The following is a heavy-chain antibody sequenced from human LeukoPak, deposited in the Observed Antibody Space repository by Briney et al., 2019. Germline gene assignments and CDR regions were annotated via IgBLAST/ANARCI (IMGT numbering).Heavy chain of an antibody. Sequence: SETLSLTCTVSGGSISSYYWSWIRQPPGKGLEWIGYIYYSGTTNYNPSLKSRVTTSVDTSKNQLSLKLSSVTAADTAVYYCARVIGYCSSTSCFSYFDYWGQGTLVTVSS. V-gene: IGHV4-59*08. D-gene: IGHD2-2*01. CDR2: IYYSGTT. J-gene: IGHJ4*02. CDR1: GGSISSYY. CDR3: ARVIGYCSSTSCFSYFDY.